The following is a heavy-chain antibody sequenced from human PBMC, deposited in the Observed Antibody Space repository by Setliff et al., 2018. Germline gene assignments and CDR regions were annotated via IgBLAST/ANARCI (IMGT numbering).Heavy chain of an antibody. CDR2: ISVNGDGT. CDR3: AKRPEHVDMYFDY. CDR1: GFTFNNCA. J-gene: IGHJ4*02. V-gene: IGHV3-23*01. Sequence: GGSLSLSCAASGFTFNNCAMSWVRQAPGKGLEWVSTISVNGDGTYYADSVKGRFTISRDNSQNTLSLQVNSLRAEDTAVYYCAKRPEHVDMYFDYWGQGALVTVSS.